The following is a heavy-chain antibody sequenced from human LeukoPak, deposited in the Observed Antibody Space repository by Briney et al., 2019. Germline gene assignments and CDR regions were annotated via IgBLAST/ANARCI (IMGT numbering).Heavy chain of an antibody. CDR3: ARDSQKYSSGWYPLIDY. CDR1: GGTFSSYA. Sequence: SVKVSCKASGGTFSSYAISWVRQAPGQGLESMGRIIPIFGTANYAQKFQGRVTITTDESTSTAYMELSSLRSEDTAVYYCARDSQKYSSGWYPLIDYWGQGTLVTVSS. D-gene: IGHD6-19*01. J-gene: IGHJ4*02. CDR2: IIPIFGTA. V-gene: IGHV1-69*05.